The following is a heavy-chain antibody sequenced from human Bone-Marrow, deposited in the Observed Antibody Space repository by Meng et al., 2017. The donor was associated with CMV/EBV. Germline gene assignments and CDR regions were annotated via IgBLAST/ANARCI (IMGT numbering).Heavy chain of an antibody. CDR1: GYSLTELS. J-gene: IGHJ4*02. CDR2: FDPENGES. Sequence: ASVKVSCKVSGYSLTELSMHWVRQAPGKGLEWMASFDPENGESFYAQRFQDRVTMTEDTSTDTAYMELSSLRYEDTAIYYCATPESAILSTRASIYKFDYWGQGTRVTGSS. V-gene: IGHV1-24*01. CDR3: ATPESAILSTRASIYKFDY. D-gene: IGHD2-15*01.